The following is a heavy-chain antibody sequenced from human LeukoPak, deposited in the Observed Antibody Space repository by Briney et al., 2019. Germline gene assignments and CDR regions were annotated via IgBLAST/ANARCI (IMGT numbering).Heavy chain of an antibody. V-gene: IGHV3-30*04. CDR3: ASDDY. J-gene: IGHJ4*02. CDR1: GFTFSSYA. Sequence: PGGSLRLSCAASGFTFSSYAMHWVRQAPGKGLEWVAAISYDGNHKYYLDSVKGRFTISRDNSKNTLYLQMNSLRAEDTAVYYCASDDYWGQGTLVTVSS. CDR2: ISYDGNHK.